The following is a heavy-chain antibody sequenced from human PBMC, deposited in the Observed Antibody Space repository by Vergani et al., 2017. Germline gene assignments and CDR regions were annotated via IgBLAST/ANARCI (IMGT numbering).Heavy chain of an antibody. Sequence: EVQLVESGGGLVQPGGSLKLSCAASGFTFSGSAMHWVRQASGKGLEWVGRIRSKANSYATAYAASVKGRFTISRDDSKNTAYLQMNSLKTEDTAEYYCAQGGLLWFGAGPRYNWFDPWGQGTLVTVSS. J-gene: IGHJ5*02. CDR3: AQGGLLWFGAGPRYNWFDP. CDR1: GFTFSGSA. D-gene: IGHD3-10*01. CDR2: IRSKANSYAT. V-gene: IGHV3-73*01.